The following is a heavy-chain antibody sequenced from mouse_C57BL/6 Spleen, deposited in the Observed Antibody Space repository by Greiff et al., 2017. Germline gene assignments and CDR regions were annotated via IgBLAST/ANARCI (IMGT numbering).Heavy chain of an antibody. CDR1: GYAFTNYL. Sequence: QVQLQQSGAELVRPGTSVKVSCKASGYAFTNYLIEWVKQRPGQGLEWIGVINPGSGGTNYNEKFKGKATLTADKSSSTAYMQLSSLTSEDSAVYFCARSYGNGYAMDYWGQGTSVTVSS. CDR3: ARSYGNGYAMDY. D-gene: IGHD2-1*01. V-gene: IGHV1-54*01. J-gene: IGHJ4*01. CDR2: INPGSGGT.